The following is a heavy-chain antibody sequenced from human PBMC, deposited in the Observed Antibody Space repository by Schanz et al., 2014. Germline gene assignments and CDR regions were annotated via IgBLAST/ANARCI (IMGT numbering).Heavy chain of an antibody. CDR1: GGSFSSNY. CDR3: ARGARDRLILRSWHFAFDI. D-gene: IGHD2-15*01. V-gene: IGHV4-34*02. CDR2: INQRGTT. Sequence: QVQLQQWGAGLLKPSETLSLTCAVYGGSFSSNYWSWIRQPPGKGLEWIGEINQRGTTNYNPSLKSRVTMSLDTSKIPIALKLRSVTAADTAVYYCARGARDRLILRSWHFAFDIWGQGTMVTVSS. J-gene: IGHJ3*02.